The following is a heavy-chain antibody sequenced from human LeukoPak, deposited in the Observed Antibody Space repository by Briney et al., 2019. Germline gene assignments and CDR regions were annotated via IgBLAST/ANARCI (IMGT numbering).Heavy chain of an antibody. D-gene: IGHD2/OR15-2a*01. CDR1: GYSISSGYY. CDR2: IYHSGST. Sequence: PSETLSLTCTVSGYSISSGYYWGWIRQPPGEGLEWIGSIYHSGSTYYNPSLKSRVTISVDTSKNQFSLKLRSVTAADTAVYYCARSFGMGHLDHWGPGPLVTVSS. CDR3: ARSFGMGHLDH. J-gene: IGHJ4*02. V-gene: IGHV4-38-2*02.